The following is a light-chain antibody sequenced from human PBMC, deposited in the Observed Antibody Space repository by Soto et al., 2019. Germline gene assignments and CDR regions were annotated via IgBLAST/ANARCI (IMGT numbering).Light chain of an antibody. CDR1: QSVSSY. CDR3: QQRSNWRKT. J-gene: IGKJ1*01. Sequence: EIVLTQSPATLSLSPGERATLSCRASQSVSSYLAWYQQKPGQAPRLLIYDASNRATGIPARFSGSGSGTDFTLTISSQEPEDFAVYYCQQRSNWRKTFGQGTKVEIK. CDR2: DAS. V-gene: IGKV3-11*01.